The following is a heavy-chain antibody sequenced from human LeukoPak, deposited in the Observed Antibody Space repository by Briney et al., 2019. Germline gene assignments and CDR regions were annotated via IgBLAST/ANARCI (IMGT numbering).Heavy chain of an antibody. CDR1: GGSVSSGSYY. J-gene: IGHJ4*02. CDR2: IYYSGST. CDR3: ARRQTGTSYFDY. V-gene: IGHV4-61*01. D-gene: IGHD1-1*01. Sequence: SETLSLTCTVSGGSVSSGSYYWSWIRQPPGKGLEWIGYIYYSGSTNYNPSLKSRVTLSVDTSKNQFSLDLSSVTAADTAVYYCARRQTGTSYFDYWGQGTLVTVSS.